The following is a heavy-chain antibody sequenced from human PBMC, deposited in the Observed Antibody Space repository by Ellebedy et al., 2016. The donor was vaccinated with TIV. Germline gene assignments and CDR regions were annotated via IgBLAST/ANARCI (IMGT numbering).Heavy chain of an antibody. J-gene: IGHJ6*02. V-gene: IGHV3-23*01. Sequence: GESLKISXAASGFTFSSYAMSWVRQAPGKGLEWVSAISGSGGSTYYADSVKGRFTISRENAKNSLYLQMNSLRAGDTAVYYCARDRGIAAAGRRGKPDYYYYGMDVWGQGTTVTVSS. CDR2: ISGSGGST. CDR1: GFTFSSYA. D-gene: IGHD6-13*01. CDR3: ARDRGIAAAGRRGKPDYYYYGMDV.